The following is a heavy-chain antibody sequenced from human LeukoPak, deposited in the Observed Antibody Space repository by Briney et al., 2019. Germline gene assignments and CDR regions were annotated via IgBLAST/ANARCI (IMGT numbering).Heavy chain of an antibody. J-gene: IGHJ4*02. V-gene: IGHV3-23*01. D-gene: IGHD3-9*01. Sequence: GGSLRLSCAASGFTFSSYAMSWVRQAPGKGLEWVSGVSASGSSTNYADSVRGRFTISRDTSRETLSLQMNNLRAEDTAVYYCARDGVDILTGYADYWGQGTLVTVSS. CDR1: GFTFSSYA. CDR2: VSASGSST. CDR3: ARDGVDILTGYADY.